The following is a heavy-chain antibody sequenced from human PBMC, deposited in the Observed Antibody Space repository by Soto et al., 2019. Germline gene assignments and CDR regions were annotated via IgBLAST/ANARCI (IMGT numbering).Heavy chain of an antibody. Sequence: GGSLRLSCAASGFTFGSYGMNWVRQAPGKGLEWVAVIWYDGSNKYYADSVKGRFTISRDNSKNTLYLQMNSLRAEDTAVYYCARNQFGVVAAAGDYYGMDVWGQGTTVTVSS. CDR2: IWYDGSNK. CDR3: ARNQFGVVAAAGDYYGMDV. V-gene: IGHV3-33*08. J-gene: IGHJ6*02. CDR1: GFTFGSYG. D-gene: IGHD6-13*01.